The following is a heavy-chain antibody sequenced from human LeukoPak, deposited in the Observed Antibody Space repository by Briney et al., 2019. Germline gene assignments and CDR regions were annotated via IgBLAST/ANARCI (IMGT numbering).Heavy chain of an antibody. CDR3: AKDKRRYCSSTSCSPFDY. V-gene: IGHV3-9*03. D-gene: IGHD2-2*01. CDR1: GFTFDDYA. Sequence: GGSLRLSCAASGFTFDDYAMHWVRQAPGKGLEWVSGISWNSGSIGYADSVKGRFTISRDNAKNSLYLQMNSLRAEDMALYYCAKDKRRYCSSTSCSPFDYWGQGTLVTVSS. CDR2: ISWNSGSI. J-gene: IGHJ4*02.